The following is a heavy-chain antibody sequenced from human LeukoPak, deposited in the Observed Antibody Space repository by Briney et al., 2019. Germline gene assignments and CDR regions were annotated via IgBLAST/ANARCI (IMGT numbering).Heavy chain of an antibody. Sequence: ASVKVSCKASGYTFTSYYMHWVRQAPGQGLEWMGIINPSGGSTSYAQKFQGRVTMTRDTSTSTVYMELSSLRSEDTAVYHCARVSSAAATTHVFYYYYMDVWGKGTTVTISS. V-gene: IGHV1-46*01. CDR2: INPSGGST. CDR3: ARVSSAAATTHVFYYYYMDV. D-gene: IGHD6-13*01. CDR1: GYTFTSYY. J-gene: IGHJ6*03.